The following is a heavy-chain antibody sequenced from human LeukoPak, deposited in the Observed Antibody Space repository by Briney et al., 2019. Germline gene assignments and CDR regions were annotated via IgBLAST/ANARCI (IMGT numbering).Heavy chain of an antibody. CDR2: INHSGST. CDR1: GGPFSGYY. V-gene: IGHV4-34*01. J-gene: IGHJ4*02. D-gene: IGHD3-22*01. Sequence: SETLSLTRAVYGGPFSGYYWSWIRQPPGKGLEWIGEINHSGSTNYNPSLKSRVTISVDTSKNQFSLKLSSVTAADTAVYYCACHYYDSSGYYPYYFDYWGQGTLVTVSS. CDR3: ACHYYDSSGYYPYYFDY.